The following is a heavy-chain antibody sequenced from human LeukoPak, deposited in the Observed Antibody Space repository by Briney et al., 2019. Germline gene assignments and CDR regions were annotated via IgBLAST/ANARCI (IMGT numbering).Heavy chain of an antibody. D-gene: IGHD3-9*01. CDR2: IYYNGST. J-gene: IGHJ4*02. CDR3: ARSKTYYDILTGYYGYYFDH. CDR1: GGSIRSSRYY. V-gene: IGHV4-39*01. Sequence: PTETLSLTCSVSGGSIRSSRYYWGSIRQPPGKGLEWLGRIYYNGSTYYNPSVKSRVTISVDTSKHQVSLKLSSVTAADTAVYYCARSKTYYDILTGYYGYYFDHWGQGTLVTVSS.